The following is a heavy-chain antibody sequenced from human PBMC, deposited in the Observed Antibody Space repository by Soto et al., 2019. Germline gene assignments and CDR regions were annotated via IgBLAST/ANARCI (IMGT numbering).Heavy chain of an antibody. Sequence: PGGSLRLSCAASGFTFDDYAMHWVRQPPGKGLEWVSGISWNSGSIGYADSVKGRFTISRDNAKNSLYLQMNSLRAEDTALYYCAKDIREEGGFEPWGQGTLVTVSS. CDR3: AKDIREEGGFEP. CDR1: GFTFDDYA. J-gene: IGHJ5*02. V-gene: IGHV3-9*01. CDR2: ISWNSGSI.